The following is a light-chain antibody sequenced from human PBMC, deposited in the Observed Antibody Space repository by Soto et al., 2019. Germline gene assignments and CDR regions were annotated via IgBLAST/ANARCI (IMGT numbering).Light chain of an antibody. Sequence: IQMTQSPSSLSASVGDRVTITCRESQSISNILNWYQQKPGKAPKLLIYAASTIQIGVPSRFSGSGSGTDFTLTITNLQPEDFATYYCQQSYFNTAWTFGQGTKVEIK. V-gene: IGKV1-39*01. CDR2: AAS. J-gene: IGKJ1*01. CDR3: QQSYFNTAWT. CDR1: QSISNI.